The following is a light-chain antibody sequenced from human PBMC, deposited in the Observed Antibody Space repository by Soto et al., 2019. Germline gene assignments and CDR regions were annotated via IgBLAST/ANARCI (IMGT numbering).Light chain of an antibody. J-gene: IGLJ1*01. CDR2: EVS. Sequence: QSVLTQPASVSGSPGQSITISCTGTSSDVGGYNYVSWHQQHPGKAPKLMIYEVSNRPSGVSNRFSGSKSGNTASLTISGLQAEDEADYYCSSYTSRSTLVFGPGTKVTVL. V-gene: IGLV2-14*01. CDR1: SSDVGGYNY. CDR3: SSYTSRSTLV.